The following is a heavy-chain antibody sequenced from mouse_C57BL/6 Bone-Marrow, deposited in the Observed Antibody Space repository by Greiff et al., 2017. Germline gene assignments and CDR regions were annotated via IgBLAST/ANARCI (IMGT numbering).Heavy chain of an antibody. CDR2: INPNNGGT. Sequence: EVQLQQSGPELVKPGASVKIPCKASGYTFTDYNMDWVKQSHGKSLEWIGDINPNNGGTIYNQKFKGKATLTVDKSSSTAYIELRSLTSEDTAVYYCHIFPNMTTVEDYFDYWGQGTTLTVSS. CDR3: HIFPNMTTVEDYFDY. CDR1: GYTFTDYN. D-gene: IGHD1-1*01. V-gene: IGHV1-18*01. J-gene: IGHJ2*01.